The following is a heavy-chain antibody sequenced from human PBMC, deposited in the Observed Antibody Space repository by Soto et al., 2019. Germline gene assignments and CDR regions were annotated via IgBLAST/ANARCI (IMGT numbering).Heavy chain of an antibody. V-gene: IGHV1-69*01. CDR1: GGTFRTSS. CDR2: IIPMFGTT. J-gene: IGHJ4*02. D-gene: IGHD1-20*01. CDR3: ATYNLEDTDLRAYFFDY. Sequence: QVQLVQSGAEVKKPGSSVRVSCQSSGGTFRTSSISWVRQAPGQGLEWMGGIIPMFGTTTYAPEFQGRLTITADESTRSAYMELSSLRSDDTAFYYCATYNLEDTDLRAYFFDYWGQGTLVTVSS.